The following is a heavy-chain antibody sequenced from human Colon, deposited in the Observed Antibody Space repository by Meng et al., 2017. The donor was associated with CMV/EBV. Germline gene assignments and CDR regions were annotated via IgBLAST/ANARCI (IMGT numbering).Heavy chain of an antibody. D-gene: IGHD4-23*01. Sequence: LVQTAAEVNNDAASGTVFLNIFCYNFYNVGISWVRQATGQGLDWLAYIIPYIGDTNYSQKYQGRVAMTTDTSTSTVYMEQGSLTSDDTXMXYCARKLAREGYWGQGTLVTVFS. CDR1: CYNFYNVG. CDR2: IIPYIGDT. V-gene: IGHV1-18*01. J-gene: IGHJ4*02. CDR3: ARKLAREGY.